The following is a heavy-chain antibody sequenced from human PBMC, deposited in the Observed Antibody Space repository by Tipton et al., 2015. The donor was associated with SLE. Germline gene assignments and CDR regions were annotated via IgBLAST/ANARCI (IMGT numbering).Heavy chain of an antibody. CDR3: ARGQGMGGAFDI. J-gene: IGHJ3*02. Sequence: TLSLTCAVSGYSISSGYYWGWVRQPPGKGLEWIGSIYHSGSTYYNPSLKSRVTISIDTSKNQFSLKLSSLTAADTAVYYCARGQGMGGAFDIWGQGTMVTVSS. V-gene: IGHV4-38-2*01. CDR2: IYHSGST. D-gene: IGHD3-16*01. CDR1: GYSISSGYY.